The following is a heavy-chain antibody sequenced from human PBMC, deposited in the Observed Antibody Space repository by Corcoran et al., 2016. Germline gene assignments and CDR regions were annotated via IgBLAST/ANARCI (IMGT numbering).Heavy chain of an antibody. D-gene: IGHD4-17*01. CDR1: GFTFSSYS. V-gene: IGHV3-21*01. CDR3: TKEADHGDYWWY. Sequence: EVQLVESGGGLVKPGGSLRLSCAASGFTFSSYSMNWVRQAPGRGLEWVSSINSVSSSIYYADSVKGRFTISRDNAKSSLYLQMNSLRAEDTAVYYCTKEADHGDYWWYWGQGALVTVSS. J-gene: IGHJ4*02. CDR2: INSVSSSI.